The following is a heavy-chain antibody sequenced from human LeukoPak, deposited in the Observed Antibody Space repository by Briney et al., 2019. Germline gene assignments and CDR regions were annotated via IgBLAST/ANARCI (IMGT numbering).Heavy chain of an antibody. CDR3: ANDLGFDY. CDR1: GGSFSGHY. CDR2: INHSEST. D-gene: IGHD1-1*01. J-gene: IGHJ4*02. Sequence: SETLSLTCAVYGGSFSGHYWSWIRQPPGKGLEWIGEINHSESTNYNPSLKSRVTISVDTSKSQFSLKMRTVTAADTAVYYCANDLGFDYWGQGTLVTVSS. V-gene: IGHV4-34*01.